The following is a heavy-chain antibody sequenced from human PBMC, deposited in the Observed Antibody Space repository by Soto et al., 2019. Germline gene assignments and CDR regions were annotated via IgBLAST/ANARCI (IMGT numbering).Heavy chain of an antibody. V-gene: IGHV3-9*01. Sequence: SLRLSCAASGFTFDDYAMHWVRQAPGKGLEWVSGISWNSGSIGYADSVKGRFTISRDNAKNSLYLQMNSLRAEDTALYYCAKDYYYDSSAAFQHWGQGTLVTVSS. D-gene: IGHD3-22*01. CDR2: ISWNSGSI. CDR1: GFTFDDYA. J-gene: IGHJ1*01. CDR3: AKDYYYDSSAAFQH.